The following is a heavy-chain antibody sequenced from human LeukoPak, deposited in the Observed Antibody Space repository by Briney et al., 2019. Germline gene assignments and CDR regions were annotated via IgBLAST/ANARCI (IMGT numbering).Heavy chain of an antibody. Sequence: GGSLRLSCAASGFTFRNAWMSWVRQAPGKGLEWLAFISREGFGIHYAASVEGRFTISRDNAKNTLYLQMTSLRDADTAVYYCAKGGSQGDCSGGTCYGDYWGQGTLVTVSS. V-gene: IGHV3-11*04. CDR2: ISREGFGI. D-gene: IGHD2-15*01. CDR1: GFTFRNAW. J-gene: IGHJ4*02. CDR3: AKGGSQGDCSGGTCYGDY.